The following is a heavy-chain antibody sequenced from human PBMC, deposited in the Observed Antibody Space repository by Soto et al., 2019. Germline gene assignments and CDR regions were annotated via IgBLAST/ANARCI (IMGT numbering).Heavy chain of an antibody. D-gene: IGHD3-3*01. Sequence: SETLSLTCAVSGGSISSGGYSWSWIRQPPGKGLEWIGYIYHSGSTYYNPSLKSRVTISLDRSKNQFSLRLSSVTAADTAIYYCATRITVFGLLIPPFDPWGQGTQVTVSS. CDR1: GGSISSGGYS. CDR3: ATRITVFGLLIPPFDP. J-gene: IGHJ5*02. V-gene: IGHV4-30-2*02. CDR2: IYHSGST.